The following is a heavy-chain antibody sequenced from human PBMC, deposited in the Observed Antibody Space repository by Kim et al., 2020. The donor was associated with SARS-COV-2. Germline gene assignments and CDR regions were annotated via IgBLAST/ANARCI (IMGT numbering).Heavy chain of an antibody. CDR3: ARGLTSWVRGVIRPYNWFDP. V-gene: IGHV1-8*01. Sequence: ASVKVSCKASGYTFTSYDINWVRQATGQGLEWMGWMNPNSGNTGYAQKFQGRVNMTRNTSISTAYMELSSLRSEDTAVYYCARGLTSWVRGVIRPYNWFDPWGQGTLVTVSS. CDR1: GYTFTSYD. J-gene: IGHJ5*02. D-gene: IGHD3-10*01. CDR2: MNPNSGNT.